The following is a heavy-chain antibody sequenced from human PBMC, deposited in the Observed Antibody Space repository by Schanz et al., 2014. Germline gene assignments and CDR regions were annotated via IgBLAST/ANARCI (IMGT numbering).Heavy chain of an antibody. D-gene: IGHD3-10*01. Sequence: EVQLVESGGGLVEPGGSLRLSCEASGFTFSTSAMSWVRQAPGKGLEWVSSLGGSTGGIYYADSVRGRFTISRDNFKNRLYLQMNSLSLEDTAIYYCANTIGGAGLTLYFDPWGQGSLVTVSS. V-gene: IGHV3-23*04. CDR1: GFTFSTSA. J-gene: IGHJ4*02. CDR2: LGGSTGGI. CDR3: ANTIGGAGLTLYFDP.